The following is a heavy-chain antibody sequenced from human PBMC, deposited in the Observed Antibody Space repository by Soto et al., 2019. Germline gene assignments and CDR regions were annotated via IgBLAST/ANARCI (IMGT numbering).Heavy chain of an antibody. J-gene: IGHJ4*02. CDR2: IYYRGNT. V-gene: IGHV4-31*03. CDR3: ARSGYGSTDFDH. CDR1: GDSIARGAYY. D-gene: IGHD6-13*01. Sequence: SETLSLTCTVSGDSIARGAYYWTWIRQHPGQGLEWLGYIYYRGNTYYNPSLESRVSISLDTSENQFSLKLTSVTAADTAVYYCARSGYGSTDFDHWGQGTRVTVSS.